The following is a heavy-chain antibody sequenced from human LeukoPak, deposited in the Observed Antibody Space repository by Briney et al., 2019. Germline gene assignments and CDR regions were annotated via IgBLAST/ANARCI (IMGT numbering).Heavy chain of an antibody. Sequence: LPGGALRLSCAAPGFTFNSYVMSWVRRAPGKGLEWDSTIISRGGRTYTADSVKNRFSISRDNSNSTLHMQMNSLRVEDTAMYYCARRAGGYSHPYDYWGQGILVTVSS. D-gene: IGHD4-23*01. CDR2: IISRGGRT. J-gene: IGHJ4*02. V-gene: IGHV3-23*01. CDR1: GFTFNSYV. CDR3: ARRAGGYSHPYDY.